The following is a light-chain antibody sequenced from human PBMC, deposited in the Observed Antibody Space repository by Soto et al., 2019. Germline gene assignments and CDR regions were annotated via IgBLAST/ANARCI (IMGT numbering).Light chain of an antibody. CDR3: AAWDDSLSGWV. CDR1: SSNIGSNY. Sequence: QSVLTQPPSASGTPGQRVTISCSGSSSNIGSNYVYWYQQLPGTAPKLLIYSNNQRPSGVPDRFSGSKSGTSASLAISGLRYDDEADYYCAAWDDSLSGWVFGGGTKLTVL. J-gene: IGLJ3*02. CDR2: SNN. V-gene: IGLV1-47*02.